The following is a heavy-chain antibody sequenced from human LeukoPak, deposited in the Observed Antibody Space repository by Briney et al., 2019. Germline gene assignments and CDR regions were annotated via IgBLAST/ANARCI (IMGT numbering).Heavy chain of an antibody. CDR1: GFTFSGHW. Sequence: PAESLTLSCAASGFTFSGHWMSWVRQAPGKGLEWVANINQGGSDKYYVDSVKGRFTISRDNANNLLYLQMNSLRGEDTAVYYCTRDRSRAEDDWGQGTLVTVSS. CDR2: INQGGSDK. D-gene: IGHD1-14*01. V-gene: IGHV3-7*01. J-gene: IGHJ4*02. CDR3: TRDRSRAEDD.